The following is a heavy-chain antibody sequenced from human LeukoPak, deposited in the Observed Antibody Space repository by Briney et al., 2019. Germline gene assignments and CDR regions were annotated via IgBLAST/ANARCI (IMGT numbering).Heavy chain of an antibody. CDR3: ARRKRITMVRGVNSASDYYYYGMDV. CDR2: INPNSGST. Sequence: ASVKVSCKASGYTFTGYYMHWVRQAPGQGLEWMGWINPNSGSTNYAQKFQGRVTMTRDTSISTAYMELSRLRSDDTAVYYCARRKRITMVRGVNSASDYYYYGMDVWGQGTTVTVSS. V-gene: IGHV1-2*02. D-gene: IGHD3-10*01. J-gene: IGHJ6*02. CDR1: GYTFTGYY.